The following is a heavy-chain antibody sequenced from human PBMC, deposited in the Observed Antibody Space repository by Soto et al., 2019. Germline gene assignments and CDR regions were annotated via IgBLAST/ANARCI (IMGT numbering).Heavy chain of an antibody. CDR1: GGSISRYY. CDR3: TRVTESTLDP. CDR2: IYDSGTT. D-gene: IGHD3-10*01. V-gene: IGHV4-59*01. J-gene: IGHJ5*02. Sequence: LSLTCTVSGGSISRYYWSWIRQPPGKGLEWIGYIYDSGTTHYNPSLESRVTMSVDTSKNQFSLKLNSVTAADTAMYFCTRVTESTLDPWGQGTLVTVS.